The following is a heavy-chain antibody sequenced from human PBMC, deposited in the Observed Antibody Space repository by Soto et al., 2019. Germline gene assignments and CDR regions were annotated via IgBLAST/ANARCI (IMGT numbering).Heavy chain of an antibody. J-gene: IGHJ4*02. D-gene: IGHD3-9*01. Sequence: QLQLQESGPGLVKPSETLSLTCSVSGDSINSDNYYWGWIRQPPGKGLEWIGSIYYRGNTYYNPSPNTRVTISLDKSKSPFSLKLNSVTAADSAVYFCARLEGLATISYYFDYWGQGTLVTVSS. CDR2: IYYRGNT. CDR1: GDSINSDNYY. V-gene: IGHV4-39*01. CDR3: ARLEGLATISYYFDY.